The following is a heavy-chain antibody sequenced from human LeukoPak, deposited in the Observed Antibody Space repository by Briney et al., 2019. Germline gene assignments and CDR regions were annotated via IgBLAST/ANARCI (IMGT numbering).Heavy chain of an antibody. J-gene: IGHJ6*03. CDR3: ASSPDTAKSSSWYGGYYYYMDV. CDR2: INPNSGGT. Sequence: ASVKVSCKASGYTFTIYYMHWVRQAPGQGLEWMGWINPNSGGTNYAQKFQGRVTMTRDTSISTAYMELSRLRSDDTAVYYCASSPDTAKSSSWYGGYYYYMDVWGKGTTVTVSS. CDR1: GYTFTIYY. V-gene: IGHV1-2*02. D-gene: IGHD6-13*01.